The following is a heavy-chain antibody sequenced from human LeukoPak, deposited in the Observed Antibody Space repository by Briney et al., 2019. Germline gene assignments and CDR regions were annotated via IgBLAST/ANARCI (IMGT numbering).Heavy chain of an antibody. CDR3: ARGGSSSSWFDQFDY. V-gene: IGHV1-2*02. D-gene: IGHD6-13*01. CDR1: GYTFTGYY. CDR2: INPNSGGT. Sequence: ASVKVSCKASGYTFTGYYMHGVRQAPGQGLEWMGWINPNSGGTNYAQKFQGRVTMTRDTSISTAYMELSRLRSDDTAVYYCARGGSSSSWFDQFDYWGQGTLVTVSS. J-gene: IGHJ4*02.